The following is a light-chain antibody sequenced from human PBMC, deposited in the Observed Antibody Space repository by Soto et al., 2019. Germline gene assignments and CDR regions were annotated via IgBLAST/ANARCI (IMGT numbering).Light chain of an antibody. J-gene: IGKJ4*01. Sequence: EIVLTQSPDTLSLSPGERATLSCRASQSVRNNYLAWYQQKPGQAPRFLIYDASSRATGIPDRFSGSGSGTDFTLTINRLEPEDFAVYYCLQYGSTPLTFGGGTKVDIE. CDR2: DAS. CDR1: QSVRNNY. CDR3: LQYGSTPLT. V-gene: IGKV3-20*01.